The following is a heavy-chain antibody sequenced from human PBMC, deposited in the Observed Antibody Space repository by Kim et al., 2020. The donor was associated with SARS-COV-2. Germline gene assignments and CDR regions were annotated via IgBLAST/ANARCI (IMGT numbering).Heavy chain of an antibody. Sequence: YYADSVKGRFTISRDKSKDTLYRQMNSLRVEDTAIYYCAKAQLVGSYGSWGQGTLVTVSS. V-gene: IGHV3-23*01. J-gene: IGHJ4*02. D-gene: IGHD5-18*01. CDR3: AKAQLVGSYGS.